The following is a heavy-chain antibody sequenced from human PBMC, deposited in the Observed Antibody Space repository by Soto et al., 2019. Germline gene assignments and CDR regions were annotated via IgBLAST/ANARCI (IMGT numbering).Heavy chain of an antibody. CDR2: IFYSGST. D-gene: IGHD3-10*01. CDR3: AGRASFMVRGVIYNWFDP. V-gene: IGHV4-31*03. CDR1: GGSISNGDYY. Sequence: QVQLQESGPGLVKPSQTLSLTCTVSGGSISNGDYYWSWIRQHPGKGLEWIGYIFYSGSTYYNPSLKSRITISVDTSKNQFSLKLSSVTAADTAVYYCAGRASFMVRGVIYNWFDPWGQGTLVTVSS. J-gene: IGHJ5*02.